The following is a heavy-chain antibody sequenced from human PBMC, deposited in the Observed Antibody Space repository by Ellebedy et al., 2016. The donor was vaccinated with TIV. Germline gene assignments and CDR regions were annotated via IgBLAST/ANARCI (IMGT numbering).Heavy chain of an antibody. CDR1: GFTFRGYA. CDR3: VKGGRIVGLEY. D-gene: IGHD3-16*02. CDR2: ISGSGGTT. Sequence: GESLKISCVASGFTFRGYAMSWVRQAPGKGLEWVSDISGSGGTTYYADSVKGRFAISRDNSKNTISLQLSRLTAEDAGLYDCVKGGRIVGLEYWGQGTLVTVSA. J-gene: IGHJ4*02. V-gene: IGHV3-23*01.